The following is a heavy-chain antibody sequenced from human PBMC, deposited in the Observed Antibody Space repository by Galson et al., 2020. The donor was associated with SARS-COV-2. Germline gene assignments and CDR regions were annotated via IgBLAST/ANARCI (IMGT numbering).Heavy chain of an antibody. J-gene: IGHJ6*02. V-gene: IGHV3-33*01. D-gene: IGHD2-2*01. CDR2: IWYDGSNK. CDR3: ASGYCSSTSCYGMDV. Sequence: GGSLRLSCAASGFTFSSYGMHWVRQAPGKGLEWVAVIWYDGSNKYYADSVKGRFTISRDNSKNTLYLQMNSLRAEDTAVYYCASGYCSSTSCYGMDVWGQGTTVTVSS. CDR1: GFTFSSYG.